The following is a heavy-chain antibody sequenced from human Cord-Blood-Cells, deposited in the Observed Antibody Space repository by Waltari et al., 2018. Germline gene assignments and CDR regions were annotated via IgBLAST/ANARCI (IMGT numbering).Heavy chain of an antibody. CDR3: ARYAARYCSSTSCYYYYGMDV. CDR1: GGSISSSNW. V-gene: IGHV4-4*02. D-gene: IGHD2-2*01. Sequence: QVQLQESGPGLVKPSGTLSLTCAVSGGSISSSNWWSWVRQPPGQGLEWIGEIYHSGSTNYTPSRKSRVTISVDKSKNQFSLKLSSVTAADTAVYYCARYAARYCSSTSCYYYYGMDVWGQGTTVTVSS. CDR2: IYHSGST. J-gene: IGHJ6*02.